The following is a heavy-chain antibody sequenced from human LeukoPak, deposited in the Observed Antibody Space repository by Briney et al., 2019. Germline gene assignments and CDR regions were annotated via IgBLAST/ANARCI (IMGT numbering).Heavy chain of an antibody. V-gene: IGHV3-48*04. CDR3: IKNTRTPTY. CDR2: ISSSSSTTTI. Sequence: GGSLRLSCAASGFTFSSYCMNWVRQAPGKGLEWVSFISSSSSTTTISYADSVKGRFTVSRDNAKNALYLQMDSLTVEDTAIYYCIKNTRTPTYWGQGVLVTVSS. J-gene: IGHJ4*02. D-gene: IGHD1-14*01. CDR1: GFTFSSYC.